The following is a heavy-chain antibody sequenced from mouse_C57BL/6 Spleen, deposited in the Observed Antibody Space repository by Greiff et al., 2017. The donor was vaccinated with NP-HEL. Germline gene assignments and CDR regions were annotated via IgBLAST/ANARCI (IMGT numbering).Heavy chain of an antibody. Sequence: VQLQESGAELARPGASVKLSCKASGYTFTSYGISWVKQRTGQGLEWIGEIYPRSGNTYYNEKFKGKATLTADKSSSTAYMELRSLTSEDSAVYFCARHGSNYYFDYWGQGTTLTVSS. V-gene: IGHV1-81*01. CDR2: IYPRSGNT. D-gene: IGHD2-5*01. J-gene: IGHJ2*01. CDR3: ARHGSNYYFDY. CDR1: GYTFTSYG.